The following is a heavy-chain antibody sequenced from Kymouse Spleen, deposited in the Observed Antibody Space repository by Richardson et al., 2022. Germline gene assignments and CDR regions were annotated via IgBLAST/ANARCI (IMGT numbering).Heavy chain of an antibody. D-gene: IGHD6-13*01. CDR3: AKKDHSSTLDY. V-gene: IGHV3-30*18. J-gene: IGHJ4*02. CDR2: ISYDGSNK. CDR1: GFTFSSYG. Sequence: QVQLVESGGGVVQPGRSLRLSCAASGFTFSSYGMHWVRQAPGKGLEWVAVISYDGSNKYYADSVKGRFTISRDNSKNTLYLQMNSLRAEDTAVYYCAKKDHSSTLDYWGQGTLVTVSS.